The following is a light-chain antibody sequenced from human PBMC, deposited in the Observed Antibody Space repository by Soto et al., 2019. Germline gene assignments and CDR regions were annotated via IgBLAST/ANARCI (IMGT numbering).Light chain of an antibody. CDR2: GAS. CDR1: QSVSNN. CDR3: QQYNTWPRT. J-gene: IGKJ1*01. Sequence: EIVMTQSPATLSVSPGERATLSCRASQSVSNNLAWYQQKPGQAPRLLIYGASTRATGIPARFSGSGSGTEFTLTVSSLQSEDFAVYYCQQYNTWPRTFGHGTKVEIE. V-gene: IGKV3-15*01.